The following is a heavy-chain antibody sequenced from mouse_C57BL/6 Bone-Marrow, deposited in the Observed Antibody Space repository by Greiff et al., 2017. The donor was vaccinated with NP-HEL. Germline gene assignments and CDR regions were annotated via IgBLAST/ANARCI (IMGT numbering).Heavy chain of an antibody. J-gene: IGHJ4*01. D-gene: IGHD2-4*01. CDR1: GYTFTDYY. Sequence: EVKLHQSGPELVKPGASVKISCKASGYTFTDYYMNWVKQSHGKSLEWIGDINPNNGGTSYNQKFKGKATLTVDKSSSTAYMELRSLTSEDSAVYYCARDDYSYAMDYWGQGTSVTVSS. CDR3: ARDDYSYAMDY. CDR2: INPNNGGT. V-gene: IGHV1-26*01.